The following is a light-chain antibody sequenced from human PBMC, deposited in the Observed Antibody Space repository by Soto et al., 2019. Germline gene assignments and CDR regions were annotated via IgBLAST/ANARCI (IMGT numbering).Light chain of an antibody. V-gene: IGKV3-11*01. J-gene: IGKJ1*01. CDR3: QQSYSTPRKT. CDR2: DAY. Sequence: EVVLTHSPVTLSLSPGERATLSCRSSQSFRGLLAWYQQKPGQAPRLLIYDAYNRATGIPPRFSGSGSGTDFTLTISSLQPEDFATYYCQQSYSTPRKTFGQGTKVDIK. CDR1: QSFRGL.